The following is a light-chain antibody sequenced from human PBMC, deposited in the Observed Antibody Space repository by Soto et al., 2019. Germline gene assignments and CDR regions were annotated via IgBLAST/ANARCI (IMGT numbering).Light chain of an antibody. V-gene: IGLV2-14*01. CDR2: EVS. J-gene: IGLJ1*01. CDR1: SSDVGDYNY. Sequence: QSVLTQPASVSGSPGQSITISCTGTSSDVGDYNYVSWYQQHPGKAPKLMIYEVSNRPSGVSNRFSGSKSGNTASLNISGLHAADEADYYCSSYTRSSTLYVFGTRTKVTV. CDR3: SSYTRSSTLYV.